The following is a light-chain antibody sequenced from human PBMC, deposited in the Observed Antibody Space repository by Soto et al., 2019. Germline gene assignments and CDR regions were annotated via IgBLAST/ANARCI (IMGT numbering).Light chain of an antibody. V-gene: IGKV1-39*01. CDR2: GAS. CDR3: QESYSPLWGT. Sequence: DIQMTQSPSSLSASVGDRVTITCRTSQNINNFLNWYHQKPGKAPEVLIYGASSLQTGVPLRFSGSGSGTHFTLTISGVQPEDFATYYCQESYSPLWGTCGQGTKVTIK. CDR1: QNINNF. J-gene: IGKJ1*01.